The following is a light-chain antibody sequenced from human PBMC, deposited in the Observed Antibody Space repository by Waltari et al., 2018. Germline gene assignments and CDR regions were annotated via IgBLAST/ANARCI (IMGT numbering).Light chain of an antibody. Sequence: QSALTQPASVSGSPGQSITISCPGTSSDVGGYNYVSWYQQHPGKAPKLMIYDVSKRPSGVSNRFSGSKSGNTASLTISGLQAEDEADYYCCSYAGSSPWVFGGGTKLTVL. CDR1: SSDVGGYNY. CDR3: CSYAGSSPWV. V-gene: IGLV2-23*02. J-gene: IGLJ3*02. CDR2: DVS.